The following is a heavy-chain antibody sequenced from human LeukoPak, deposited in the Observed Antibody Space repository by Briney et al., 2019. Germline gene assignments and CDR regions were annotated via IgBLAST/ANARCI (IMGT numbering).Heavy chain of an antibody. CDR3: ARKDYGDYYFDY. J-gene: IGHJ4*02. Sequence: PSETLSLTCTVSGGSISSYYWSWIRQPPGKGLEWIGYIYYSGSTNYNPSLKSRVTISVDTSKNQLSLKLSSVTAADTAVYYCARKDYGDYYFDYWGQGTLVTVSS. CDR1: GGSISSYY. V-gene: IGHV4-59*01. CDR2: IYYSGST. D-gene: IGHD4-17*01.